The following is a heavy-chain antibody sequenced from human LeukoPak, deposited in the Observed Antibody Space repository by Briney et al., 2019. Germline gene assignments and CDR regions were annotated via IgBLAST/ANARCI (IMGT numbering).Heavy chain of an antibody. CDR3: ARDLWNFYDSSGYYRDFDS. D-gene: IGHD3-22*01. CDR2: IGSYEGDT. Sequence: GASVKVSCKATSGISWVRQAPGQGLEWMGWIGSYEGDTYYAQKFQGRVTVTTDTSTSTAYMELRSLRSDDTAVYYCARDLWNFYDSSGYYRDFDSWGQGTPVTVSS. CDR1: TSG. V-gene: IGHV1-18*01. J-gene: IGHJ5*01.